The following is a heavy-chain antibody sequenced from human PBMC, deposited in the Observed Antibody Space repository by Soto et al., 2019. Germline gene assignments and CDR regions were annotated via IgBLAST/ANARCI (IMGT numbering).Heavy chain of an antibody. D-gene: IGHD4-17*01. V-gene: IGHV4-59*01. CDR2: IYYSGST. CDR3: ARNRGYGDYTDAFDI. CDR1: GGSMSSYY. J-gene: IGHJ3*02. Sequence: SETLSLTGTVSGGSMSSYYWSWIRQPPGKGLEWIGYIYYSGSTSYNPSLKSRVTISVDTSKNQFSLKLSSVTAADTAVYYCARNRGYGDYTDAFDIWGQGTMVTVSS.